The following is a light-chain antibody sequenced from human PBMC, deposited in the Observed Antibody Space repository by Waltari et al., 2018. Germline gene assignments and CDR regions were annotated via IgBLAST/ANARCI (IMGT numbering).Light chain of an antibody. CDR2: GVP. V-gene: IGKV1-39*01. Sequence: IHMTQSPSSLSASVGDRVTITCRASEGVRSYLHWYQKTPGKALNLLIYGVPTLQSDVPARFSGSGSETDFTPTISKRQPEEFATYDCKQSYNRYTSGPGTKVDF. CDR3: KQSYNRYT. J-gene: IGKJ3*01. CDR1: EGVRSY.